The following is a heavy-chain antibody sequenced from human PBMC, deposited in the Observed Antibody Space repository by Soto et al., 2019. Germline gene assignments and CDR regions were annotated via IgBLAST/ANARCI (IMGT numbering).Heavy chain of an antibody. CDR1: GYTFTSYG. D-gene: IGHD3-3*01. V-gene: IGHV1-18*01. CDR3: ARCRAEAYYDFWSGYYIDY. CDR2: ISAYNGNT. Sequence: QVQLVQSGAEVKKPGASVKVSCKASGYTFTSYGISWVRQAPGQGLEWMGWISAYNGNTNYAQKLQGRVTMTTDTSTSTAYMELRSLRSDDTAVYYCARCRAEAYYDFWSGYYIDYWGQGTLVTVSS. J-gene: IGHJ4*02.